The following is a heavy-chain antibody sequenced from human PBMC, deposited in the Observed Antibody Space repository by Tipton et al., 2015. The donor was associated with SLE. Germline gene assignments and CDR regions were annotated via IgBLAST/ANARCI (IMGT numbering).Heavy chain of an antibody. CDR2: IYHSGST. Sequence: TLSLTCNVSGDSITSHFWNWFRQPPGKGLEWIGYIYHSGSTNYNPSLKSRVTMSVDTSKNQFSLKLSSVTAADTAVYYCARLSLGEEYFFDYWGQGTLVSVSS. CDR1: GDSITSHF. J-gene: IGHJ4*02. D-gene: IGHD3-10*01. CDR3: ARLSLGEEYFFDY. V-gene: IGHV4-59*11.